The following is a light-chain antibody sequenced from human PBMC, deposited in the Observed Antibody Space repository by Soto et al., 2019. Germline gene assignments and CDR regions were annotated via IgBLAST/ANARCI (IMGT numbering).Light chain of an antibody. V-gene: IGKV3-20*01. J-gene: IGKJ1*01. CDR1: QFVSSNS. Sequence: EIVLTQSPGTLSLSPGERATLSCRASQFVSSNSLAWYQQKRGQAPRLLIHDASSRATGIPDRVSGSGSGTDFTLTISRLEPEDFAVYYCQQYAGSPRTVGQGTKLAIK. CDR2: DAS. CDR3: QQYAGSPRT.